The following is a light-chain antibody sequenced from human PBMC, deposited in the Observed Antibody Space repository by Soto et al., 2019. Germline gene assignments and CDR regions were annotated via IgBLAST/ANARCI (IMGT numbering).Light chain of an antibody. CDR1: ASTIGRNY. V-gene: IGLV1-47*01. J-gene: IGLJ1*01. CDR2: RNS. Sequence: QSVLTQSPSASGTPGQRVTISCSGSASTIGRNYVYWYQQLPGTAPKLLIYRNSQRPSGVPDRFSGSKSGTSASLAISGLRSEDEAEYYCAAWDDNLSGFYVFGDGTKVTVL. CDR3: AAWDDNLSGFYV.